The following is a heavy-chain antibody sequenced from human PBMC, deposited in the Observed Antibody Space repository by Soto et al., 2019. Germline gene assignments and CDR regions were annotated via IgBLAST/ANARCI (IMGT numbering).Heavy chain of an antibody. CDR3: ARAGRYGFRGQLDY. Sequence: PSETLSLTCAVYGGSFSGYYWSWIRQPPGKGLEWIGEINHSGSTNYNPSLKSRVTISVDTSKNQFSLKLSSVTAADTAVYYCARAGRYGFRGQLDYWGQGTLVTVSS. J-gene: IGHJ4*02. CDR1: GGSFSGYY. D-gene: IGHD5-18*01. CDR2: INHSGST. V-gene: IGHV4-34*01.